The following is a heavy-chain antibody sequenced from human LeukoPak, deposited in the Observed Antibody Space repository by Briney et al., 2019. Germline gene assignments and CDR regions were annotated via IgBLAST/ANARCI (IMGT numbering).Heavy chain of an antibody. D-gene: IGHD2-21*02. CDR2: INHSGST. CDR1: GGSFSGYY. J-gene: IGHJ5*02. V-gene: IGHV4-34*01. CDR3: AYCGGDCYSYWFDP. Sequence: SETLSLTCAVYGGSFSGYYWSWIRQPPGKGLEWIGEINHSGSTNYNPSLKSRVTISVDTSKNQFSLKLSSVTAADTAVYYRAYCGGDCYSYWFDPWGQGTLVTVSS.